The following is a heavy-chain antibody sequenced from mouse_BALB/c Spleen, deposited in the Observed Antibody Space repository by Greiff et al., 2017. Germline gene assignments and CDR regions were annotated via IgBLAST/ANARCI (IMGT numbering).Heavy chain of an antibody. CDR3: ARTYGYDAMDY. CDR1: GYTFSSYW. D-gene: IGHD1-1*02. Sequence: LVESGAELMKPGASVKISCKATGYTFSSYWIEWVKQRPGHGLEWIGEILPGSGSTNYNEKFKGKATFTADTSSNTAYMQLSSLTSEDSAVYYCARTYGYDAMDYWGQGTSVTVSS. J-gene: IGHJ4*01. V-gene: IGHV1-9*01. CDR2: ILPGSGST.